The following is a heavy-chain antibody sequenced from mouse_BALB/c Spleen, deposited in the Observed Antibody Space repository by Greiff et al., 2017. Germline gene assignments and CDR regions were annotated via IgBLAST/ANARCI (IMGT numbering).Heavy chain of an antibody. CDR2: IWAGGST. Sequence: VQGVESGPGLVAPSQSLSITCTVSGFSLTSYGVHWVRQPPGKGLEWLGVIWAGGSTNYNSALMSRLRISKDNSKSQVFLKMNSLQTDDTAMYYCARQLRTYYAMDYWGQGTSVTVSS. CDR1: GFSLTSYG. V-gene: IGHV2-9*02. J-gene: IGHJ4*01. CDR3: ARQLRTYYAMDY.